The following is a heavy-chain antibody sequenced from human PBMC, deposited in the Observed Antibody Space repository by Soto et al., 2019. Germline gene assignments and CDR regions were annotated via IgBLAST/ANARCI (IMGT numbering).Heavy chain of an antibody. CDR2: IYYSGST. Sequence: PSETLSLTCTVSGGSISSGDYYWSWIRQPPGKGLEWIGYIYYSGSTYYNPSLKSRVTISVDTSKNQFSLKLSSVTAADTAVYYCARGLVLSGVWWFDTWGQGTLVTVSS. CDR1: GGSISSGDYY. D-gene: IGHD6-6*01. V-gene: IGHV4-30-4*01. CDR3: ARGLVLSGVWWFDT. J-gene: IGHJ5*02.